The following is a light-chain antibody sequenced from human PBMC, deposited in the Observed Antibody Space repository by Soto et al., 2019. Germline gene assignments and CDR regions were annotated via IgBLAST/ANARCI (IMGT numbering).Light chain of an antibody. V-gene: IGKV3-20*01. CDR1: QSIAEK. J-gene: IGKJ5*01. CDR2: GAS. CDR3: QQYGSSPLIT. Sequence: ILMTQSPDTLSVSPGERATLACRASQSIAEKVVWYQQKSGQAPRLLIYGASTRAAGVPARFSGSGSGTDFTLTISRLEPEDFAVYHCQQYGSSPLITFGQGTRLEIK.